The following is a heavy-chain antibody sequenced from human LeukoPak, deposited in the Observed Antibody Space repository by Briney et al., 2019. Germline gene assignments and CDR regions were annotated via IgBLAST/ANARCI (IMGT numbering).Heavy chain of an antibody. V-gene: IGHV1-18*01. CDR2: ISAYNGNT. CDR3: ARAYHYDFWSGYPDYYHYGMDV. J-gene: IGHJ6*02. CDR1: GYTFTSYG. Sequence: GASVKVSCKASGYTFTSYGISWVRQAPGQGLEWMGWISAYNGNTNYAQKLQGRVTMTTDTSTSTAYMELRSLRSDDTAVYYCARAYHYDFWSGYPDYYHYGMDVWGQGTTVTVSS. D-gene: IGHD3-3*01.